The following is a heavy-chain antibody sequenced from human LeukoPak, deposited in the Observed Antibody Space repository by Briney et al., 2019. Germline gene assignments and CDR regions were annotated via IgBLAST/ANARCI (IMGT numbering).Heavy chain of an antibody. CDR3: ARGTTPGYSGHGGALDAFDI. CDR1: GGSITSSTYY. CDR2: FYYSGNT. D-gene: IGHD5-12*01. V-gene: IGHV4-39*07. J-gene: IGHJ3*02. Sequence: SETLSLTCSVSGGSITSSTYYWGWIRQPPGKGLEWIGNFYYSGNTYYNPSLKSRVTISVDTSKNQFSLKLSSVTAADTAVYYCARGTTPGYSGHGGALDAFDIWGQGTVVTVSS.